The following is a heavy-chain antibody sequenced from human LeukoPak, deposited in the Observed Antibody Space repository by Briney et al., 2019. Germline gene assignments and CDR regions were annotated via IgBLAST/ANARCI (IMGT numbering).Heavy chain of an antibody. Sequence: GGSLRLSCAASGFTFSNYWMSWVRHAPGKGLEWVANKKQGGSEKHTVDSVNGRYTLSKDNAKDSLYLQMTSLRAEDTAVYNCAKDGPGGWYFVSWGQGTPVTVSS. CDR2: KKQGGSEK. CDR1: GFTFSNYW. J-gene: IGHJ4*02. CDR3: AKDGPGGWYFVS. V-gene: IGHV3-7*03. D-gene: IGHD6-19*01.